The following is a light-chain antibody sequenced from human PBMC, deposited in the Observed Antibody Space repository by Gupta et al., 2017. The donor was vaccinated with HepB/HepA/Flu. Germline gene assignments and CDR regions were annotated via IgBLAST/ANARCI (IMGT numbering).Light chain of an antibody. J-gene: IGKJ5*01. Sequence: DIQLTQSPSFLSASVGDRVTITCRASQDINSYLIWYQQKPGKAPNLLIYTASTLQGGVPSRFSGSGSGTEFTLTISSLQPEDFATYYCQQFKRDPITFGQGTRLDIK. CDR2: TAS. CDR1: QDINSY. V-gene: IGKV1-9*01. CDR3: QQFKRDPIT.